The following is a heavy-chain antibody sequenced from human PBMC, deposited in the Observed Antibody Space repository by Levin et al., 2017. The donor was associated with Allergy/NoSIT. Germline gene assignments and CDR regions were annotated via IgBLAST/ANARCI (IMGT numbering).Heavy chain of an antibody. J-gene: IGHJ4*02. V-gene: IGHV3-23*01. CDR3: ATLATDSRGGSGWYLVLREFDY. D-gene: IGHD6-19*01. CDR1: GFTFSSYA. Sequence: PGGSLRLSCAASGFTFSSYAMSWVRQAPGKGLEWVSAISGSGGSTYYADSVKGRFTISRDNSKNTLYLQMNSLRAEDTAVYYCATLATDSRGGSGWYLVLREFDYWGQGTLVTVSS. CDR2: ISGSGGST.